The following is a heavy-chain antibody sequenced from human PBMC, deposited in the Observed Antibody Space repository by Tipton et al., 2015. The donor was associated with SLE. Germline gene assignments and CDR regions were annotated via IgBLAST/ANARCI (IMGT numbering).Heavy chain of an antibody. D-gene: IGHD6-13*01. CDR1: GGFFSGYY. V-gene: IGHV4-34*01. Sequence: TLSLTCAVYGGFFSGYYWSWIRQPPGKGLEWIGGINHSGSTHYNPSLKSRVTISADTSKNQFSLKLSSVTAADTAVYYCARRRAAVPFENWGQGTLVTVSS. J-gene: IGHJ4*02. CDR3: ARRRAAVPFEN. CDR2: INHSGST.